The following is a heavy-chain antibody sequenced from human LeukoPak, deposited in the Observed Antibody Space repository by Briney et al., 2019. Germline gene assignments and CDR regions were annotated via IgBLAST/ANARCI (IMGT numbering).Heavy chain of an antibody. CDR3: ARGYYEAFDS. V-gene: IGHV4-59*01. CDR2: VDCNRAT. Sequence: SETLTLSCAVSGASISSYHWNWIRQLPGKGLEWIGNVDCNRATKYNPSLQSRVTISLDTSNNQFSLTLTSVTAADTALYFCARGYYEAFDSSGHGSMVTVSS. J-gene: IGHJ4*01. D-gene: IGHD3-16*01. CDR1: GASISSYH.